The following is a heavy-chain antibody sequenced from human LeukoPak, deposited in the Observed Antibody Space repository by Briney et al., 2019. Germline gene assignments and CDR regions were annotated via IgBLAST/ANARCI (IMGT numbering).Heavy chain of an antibody. D-gene: IGHD3-10*01. CDR2: IYYSGST. V-gene: IGHV4-59*01. CDR1: VGSISRYY. J-gene: IGHJ6*04. CDR3: AVGGTYGSGSYYYYYGMDV. Sequence: SETLSLTCTVSVGSISRYYWSWIRQPPGKGLAWIGYIYYSGSTNYNPSLKSRVTISVDTSKNQFSLKLSSVTAADTAVYYCAVGGTYGSGSYYYYYGMDVWGKGTTVTVSS.